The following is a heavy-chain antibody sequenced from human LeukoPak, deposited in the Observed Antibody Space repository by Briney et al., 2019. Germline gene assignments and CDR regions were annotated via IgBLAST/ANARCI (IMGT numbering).Heavy chain of an antibody. D-gene: IGHD4-17*01. Sequence: RSGRSLRLSCAASGFSLSSYAMHWVRQAPGKGLEWVAVISYDGSNKYYADSVKGRFTIFRDNSKNTLYLQMNSLRAEDTAVYYCARDYGDSYHGMDVWGQGTTVTVSS. CDR2: ISYDGSNK. CDR1: GFSLSSYA. J-gene: IGHJ6*02. V-gene: IGHV3-30-3*01. CDR3: ARDYGDSYHGMDV.